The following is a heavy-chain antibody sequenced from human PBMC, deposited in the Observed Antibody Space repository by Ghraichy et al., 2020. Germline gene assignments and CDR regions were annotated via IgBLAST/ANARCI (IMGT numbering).Heavy chain of an antibody. Sequence: SETLSLTCAVYVGSFSGYYWSWIRQPPGKGLEWIGEINPPGTTNNSPSLKSRLTMLVDTSKNQFSLKLKSVTAADTAVYYCARRRGLWSAAEGDAFDMWGQGTMVTVSS. V-gene: IGHV4-34*01. CDR2: INPPGTT. CDR3: ARRRGLWSAAEGDAFDM. J-gene: IGHJ3*02. D-gene: IGHD5-18*01. CDR1: VGSFSGYY.